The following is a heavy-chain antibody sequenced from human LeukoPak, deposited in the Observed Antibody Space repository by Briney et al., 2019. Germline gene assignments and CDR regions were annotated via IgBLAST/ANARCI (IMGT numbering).Heavy chain of an antibody. Sequence: GGSLRLSCAASGFTFSNHAMSWVRQVPGKGLDYIAFISASGAVPYYAESVKGRFTISRDNAKNSVSLQMNSLSADDTAVYYCARSLIVASEDYWGQGTLVTVSS. J-gene: IGHJ4*02. D-gene: IGHD3-22*01. CDR2: ISASGAVP. V-gene: IGHV3-48*03. CDR3: ARSLIVASEDY. CDR1: GFTFSNHA.